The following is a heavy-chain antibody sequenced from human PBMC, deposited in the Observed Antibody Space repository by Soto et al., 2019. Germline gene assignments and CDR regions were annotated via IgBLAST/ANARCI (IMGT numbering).Heavy chain of an antibody. Sequence: GSLRLSCAASGFTFSNAWMSWVRQAPGKGLEWVGRIKSKTDGGTTDYAAPVKGRFTISRDDSKNTLYLQMNSLKTEDTAVYYCTTAPVWGSYRQYYYYGMDVWGQGTTVTVSS. V-gene: IGHV3-15*01. CDR1: GFTFSNAW. D-gene: IGHD3-16*02. CDR3: TTAPVWGSYRQYYYYGMDV. J-gene: IGHJ6*02. CDR2: IKSKTDGGTT.